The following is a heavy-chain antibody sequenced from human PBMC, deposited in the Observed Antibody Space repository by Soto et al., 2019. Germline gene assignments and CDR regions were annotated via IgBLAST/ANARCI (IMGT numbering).Heavy chain of an antibody. Sequence: ASVKVSCKASGYTFTSSGISWVRQPPGQGLEWLGWISTDNGNTNYAQHLQGRVSLTTDTSTSTAYMDLRSLRSDDTAVYYGAREVTGTRMNCSSTSCYLNWFFPWG. D-gene: IGHD2-2*01. CDR1: GYTFTSSG. CDR2: ISTDNGNT. J-gene: IGHJ5*02. V-gene: IGHV1-18*01. CDR3: AREVTGTRMNCSSTSCYLNWFFP.